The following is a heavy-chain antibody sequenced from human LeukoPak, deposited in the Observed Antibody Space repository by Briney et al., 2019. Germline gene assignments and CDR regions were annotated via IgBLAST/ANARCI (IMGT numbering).Heavy chain of an antibody. V-gene: IGHV3-48*03. J-gene: IGHJ6*01. CDR3: ARAHNEHYDILTGYYRYYGMDV. D-gene: IGHD3-9*01. CDR2: ITISGTTI. Sequence: GGSLRLSCAASRFTFSNYEMNWVRQAPGKGLEWVSYITISGTTIYYADTVKGRFTISRDNVKKLMYMEMNSLRAEDTAVYYCARAHNEHYDILTGYYRYYGMDVWGQGTTVTVSP. CDR1: RFTFSNYE.